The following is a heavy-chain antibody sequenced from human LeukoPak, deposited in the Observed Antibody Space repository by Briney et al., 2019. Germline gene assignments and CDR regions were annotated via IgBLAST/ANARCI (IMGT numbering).Heavy chain of an antibody. CDR1: GGSISSSNW. Sequence: SGTLSLTCAVSGGSISSSNWWSWVRQPPGKGLEWIGEIYHSGRTNYTPSLKSRVTISVDKSKNQLSLKLSSVTAADTAMFYCARGLGPGNWFDPWGQGTLVTVSS. CDR3: ARGLGPGNWFDP. CDR2: IYHSGRT. V-gene: IGHV4-4*02. J-gene: IGHJ5*02. D-gene: IGHD3-10*01.